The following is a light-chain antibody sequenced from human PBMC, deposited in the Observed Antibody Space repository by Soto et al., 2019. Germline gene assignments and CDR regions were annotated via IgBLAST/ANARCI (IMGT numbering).Light chain of an antibody. CDR1: QSVSSY. CDR2: DAS. V-gene: IGKV3-11*01. Sequence: EIVLTQSPATLSLSPGERATLSCRASQSVSSYLAWYQQKPGQAPTLLIYDASNRATGIPPRFSGSGSGTDVTLTISSLEPEDFAVYYCQQRSNCPPYTFGQGTKLEIK. CDR3: QQRSNCPPYT. J-gene: IGKJ2*01.